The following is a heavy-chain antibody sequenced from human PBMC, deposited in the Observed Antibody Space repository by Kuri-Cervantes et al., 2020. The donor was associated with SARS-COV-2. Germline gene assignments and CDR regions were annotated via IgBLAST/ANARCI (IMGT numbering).Heavy chain of an antibody. V-gene: IGHV4-59*11. CDR1: GGSISSHY. CDR3: ARERRTFYYYYYMDV. D-gene: IGHD1-1*01. CDR2: IYYSGST. J-gene: IGHJ6*03. Sequence: SETLSLTCTVSGGSISSHYWSWIRQPPGKGLEWIGYIYYSGSTNYNPSLKSRVTISVDTSKIQFSLKLSFVTAADTAVYYCARERRTFYYYYYMDVWGKGTTVTVSS.